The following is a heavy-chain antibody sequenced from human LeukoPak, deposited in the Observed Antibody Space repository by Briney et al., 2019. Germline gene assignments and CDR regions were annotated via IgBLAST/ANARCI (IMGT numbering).Heavy chain of an antibody. CDR1: GGSISSYY. Sequence: KPSETLSLTCTVSGGSISSYYWSWIRQPPGKGLEWIGYIYYSGSTNYNPSLKSRVTISVDTSKNQFSLKLSSVTAADTAMYYCARGVKDHIVGATDAFDIWGQGTMVTVSS. CDR3: ARGVKDHIVGATDAFDI. D-gene: IGHD1-26*01. J-gene: IGHJ3*02. CDR2: IYYSGST. V-gene: IGHV4-59*01.